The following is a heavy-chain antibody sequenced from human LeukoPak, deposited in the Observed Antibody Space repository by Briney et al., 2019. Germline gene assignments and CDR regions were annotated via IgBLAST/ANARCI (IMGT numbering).Heavy chain of an antibody. V-gene: IGHV3-23*01. Sequence: GGSLRLSCAASGFTLSSYPVTWVRQAPGKGLEWVSAISNGGGSTNYADSVKGRFTISRDNPMNTVFLQMNSLRAGDTAVYYCATGGPGFLEWLPLDNWGQGTLATVSS. CDR2: ISNGGGST. J-gene: IGHJ4*02. CDR3: ATGGPGFLEWLPLDN. D-gene: IGHD3-3*01. CDR1: GFTLSSYP.